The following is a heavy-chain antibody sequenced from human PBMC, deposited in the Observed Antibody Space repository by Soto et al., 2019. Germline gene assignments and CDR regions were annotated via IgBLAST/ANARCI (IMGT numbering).Heavy chain of an antibody. CDR1: GFTFSSYS. D-gene: IGHD6-13*01. V-gene: IGHV3-21*01. Sequence: EVQLVESGGGLVKPGGSLRLSCAASGFTFSSYSMNWVRQAPGKGLEWVSSISSSSSYIYYADSVKGRFTISRDNAKNSLYLQMNSLRVEDTAVYYCARVSSGIAAADTDYYYGMDVWGQGTTVTVSS. CDR2: ISSSSSYI. CDR3: ARVSSGIAAADTDYYYGMDV. J-gene: IGHJ6*02.